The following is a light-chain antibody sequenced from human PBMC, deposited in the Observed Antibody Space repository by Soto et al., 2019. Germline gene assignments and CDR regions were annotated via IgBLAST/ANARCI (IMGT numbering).Light chain of an antibody. V-gene: IGKV3-20*01. J-gene: IGKJ1*01. CDR2: GAS. CDR3: QQYGSSPWT. CDR1: QSVSSSY. Sequence: EIVLTQSPGTLPLSPGERATLSCRASQSVSSSYLAWYQQKPGQAPSLLIYGASSRATGIPDRFTGSGSGTDFTLTISSLEPEDFAVYYCQQYGSSPWTFGQGTKVEIK.